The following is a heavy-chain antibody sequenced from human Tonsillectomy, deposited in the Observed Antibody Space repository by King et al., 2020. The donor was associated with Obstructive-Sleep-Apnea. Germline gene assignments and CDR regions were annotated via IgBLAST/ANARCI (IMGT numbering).Heavy chain of an antibody. J-gene: IGHJ5*02. CDR3: WRDGPLYCSGGSCYGWFDP. D-gene: IGHD2-15*01. CDR2: INTNTGNP. V-gene: IGHV7-4-1*02. CDR1: GYTFTSYA. Sequence: QLVQSGSELKKPGASVKVSCKASGYTFTSYAMNCVRQAPGQGLEWMGWINTNTGNPTYAQGFTGRFVFSLATSVSTAYLQISSLKAEDTAVYYCWRDGPLYCSGGSCYGWFDPWGQGTLVTVSS.